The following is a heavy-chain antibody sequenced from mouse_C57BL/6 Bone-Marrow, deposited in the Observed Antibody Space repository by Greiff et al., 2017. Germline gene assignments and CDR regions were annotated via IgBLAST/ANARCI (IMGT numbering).Heavy chain of an antibody. V-gene: IGHV1-72*01. CDR1: GYTFTSYW. Sequence: QVQLQPGAELVKPGASVKLSCKASGYTFTSYWMHWVKQRPGRGLEWIGRIDPNSGGTKYNEKFKSKAKLTVDTPSSSAYMQRSSLTSEVSAVYYCTRSERRGYYYAMDYWGQGTSVTVSS. J-gene: IGHJ4*01. CDR3: TRSERRGYYYAMDY. CDR2: IDPNSGGT.